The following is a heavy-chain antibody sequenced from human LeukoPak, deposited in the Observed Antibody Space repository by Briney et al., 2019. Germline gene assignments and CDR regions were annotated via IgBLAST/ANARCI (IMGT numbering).Heavy chain of an antibody. D-gene: IGHD5-12*01. CDR1: GFTLSDYW. CDR3: ARAPQIGFSGFDKNY. J-gene: IGHJ4*02. Sequence: GGSLRLSCAASGFTLSDYWMRWVRQAPGKGLVWVSRINSDGSRIIYADSVKGRFTISRDNAKNTVYLQMNSLRADDTAVYFCARAPQIGFSGFDKNYWGQGNLVTVSS. V-gene: IGHV3-74*01. CDR2: INSDGSRI.